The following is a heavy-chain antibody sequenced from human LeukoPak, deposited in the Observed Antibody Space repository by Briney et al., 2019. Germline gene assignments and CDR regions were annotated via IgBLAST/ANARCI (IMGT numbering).Heavy chain of an antibody. V-gene: IGHV3-64*01. D-gene: IGHD6-19*01. J-gene: IGHJ5*02. CDR2: ISANGGRT. Sequence: PGGSLRLSCAASGXSFSSFFMHWVRQAPGKGLEYVSGISANGGRTYYANSVKGRFTISRDNSKNTLYLHLGSLRPEDMAVYYCARGTRFITVAGTSLSFDPWGQGILVIVSS. CDR1: GXSFSSFF. CDR3: ARGTRFITVAGTSLSFDP.